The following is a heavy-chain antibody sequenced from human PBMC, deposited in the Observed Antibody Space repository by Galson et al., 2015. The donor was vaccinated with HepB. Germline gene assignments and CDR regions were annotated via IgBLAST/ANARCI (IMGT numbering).Heavy chain of an antibody. J-gene: IGHJ4*02. V-gene: IGHV3-11*01. CDR3: ARDMGAAGYSTTTSDY. Sequence: SLRLSCAASGFTFSVYYMNWIRQAPGKGLEWVSYISSSGYTVHYADSVKGRFTISRDNAKNSLYLQMNSLRAEDTAIYYCARDMGAAGYSTTTSDYWGQGTLVTVSS. CDR2: ISSSGYTV. D-gene: IGHD6-13*01. CDR1: GFTFSVYY.